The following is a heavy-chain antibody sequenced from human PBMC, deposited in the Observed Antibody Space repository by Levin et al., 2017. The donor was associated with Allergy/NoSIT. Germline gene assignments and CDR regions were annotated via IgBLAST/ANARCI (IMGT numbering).Heavy chain of an antibody. CDR1: GFSFSNYD. V-gene: IGHV3-30*18. CDR2: ISYDGNDK. J-gene: IGHJ4*02. Sequence: GGSLRLSCAASGFSFSNYDMHWVRQTPGKGLEWVAFISYDGNDKYYSDSVKGRFTISRDNSKNTLHLQLNSLRGEDTAVYYCAKTRAFSYGPFDHWGLGTLVTVSS. D-gene: IGHD5-18*01. CDR3: AKTRAFSYGPFDH.